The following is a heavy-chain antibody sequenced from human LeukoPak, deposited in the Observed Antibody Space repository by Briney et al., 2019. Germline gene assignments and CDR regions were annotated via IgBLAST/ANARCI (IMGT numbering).Heavy chain of an antibody. J-gene: IGHJ6*03. CDR2: INWNGGST. CDR3: ARVPAANHYYYYMDV. CDR1: GFTFDDYG. Sequence: GGSLRLSCAASGFTFDDYGMSWVRQAPGKGLEWVSGINWNGGSTGYADSVKGRFTISRDNAKNSLYLQMNSLRAEDTALYCCARVPAANHYYYYMDVWGKGTTVTVSS. V-gene: IGHV3-20*04. D-gene: IGHD2-2*01.